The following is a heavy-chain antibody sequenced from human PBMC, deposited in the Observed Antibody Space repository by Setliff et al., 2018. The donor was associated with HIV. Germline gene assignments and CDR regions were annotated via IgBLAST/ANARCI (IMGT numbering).Heavy chain of an antibody. D-gene: IGHD3-16*02. J-gene: IGHJ4*02. CDR3: ARAYYDSVWGSHRYRFYYFDY. CDR2: MNPDSRNT. V-gene: IGHV1-8*02. Sequence: ASVKVSCKPSGYTFTNYDINWVRQAAGQGLEWMGWMNPDSRNTGYAQRFEGSVTMTWDTSISTAYMELRSLRSDDTAVYYCARAYYDSVWGSHRYRFYYFDYWGQGSLVTVSS. CDR1: GYTFTNYD.